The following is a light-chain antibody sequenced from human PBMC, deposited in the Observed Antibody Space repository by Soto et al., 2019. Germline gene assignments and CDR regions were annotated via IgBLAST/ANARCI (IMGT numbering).Light chain of an antibody. CDR1: SGHSSYA. J-gene: IGLJ2*01. CDR2: LNSDGSH. Sequence: PVLTQSPSASASLGASVKLTCTLSSGHSSYAIAWHQQQPEKGPRYLMKLNSDGSHSKGDGIPDRFSGSSSGAERYLTISSLQSEDEADYYCQTWGTGTPVVFGGGTKLTVL. CDR3: QTWGTGTPVV. V-gene: IGLV4-69*01.